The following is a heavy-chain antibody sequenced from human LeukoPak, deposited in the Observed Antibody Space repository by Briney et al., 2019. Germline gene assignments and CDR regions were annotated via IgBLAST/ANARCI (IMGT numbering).Heavy chain of an antibody. Sequence: GGSLRLSCAVSGFTFSNYAMSWVRHAPGKRLEWVSSISGSGGSTYYADSVKGRFTISRDNSRNTLYLQLNSLRAEDTAVYYCAKVKMATILAQFDYWGQGTLVTVSS. CDR3: AKVKMATILAQFDY. CDR1: GFTFSNYA. J-gene: IGHJ4*02. V-gene: IGHV3-23*01. D-gene: IGHD5-24*01. CDR2: ISGSGGST.